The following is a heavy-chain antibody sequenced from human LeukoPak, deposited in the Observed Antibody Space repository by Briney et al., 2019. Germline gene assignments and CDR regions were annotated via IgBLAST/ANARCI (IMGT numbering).Heavy chain of an antibody. Sequence: SETLSLTCTVSGGSISSYYWSWIRQPPGKGLEWIGYIYYSGSTNYNPSLKSRVTISVDTSKNQFSLKLSSVTAADTAVYYCARKYSSGSPFDYWGQGTLVTVSS. CDR2: IYYSGST. V-gene: IGHV4-59*01. CDR1: GGSISSYY. J-gene: IGHJ4*02. D-gene: IGHD3-10*01. CDR3: ARKYSSGSPFDY.